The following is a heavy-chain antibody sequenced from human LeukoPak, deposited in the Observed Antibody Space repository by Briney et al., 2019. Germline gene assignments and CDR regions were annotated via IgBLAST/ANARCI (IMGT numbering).Heavy chain of an antibody. D-gene: IGHD3-10*01. CDR1: GGSISSSSYY. Sequence: SETLSLTCTVSGGSISSSSYYWGWIRQPPGKGLEWIGSIYYSGSTYYNPSLKSRVTISVDTSKNQFSLKLSSVTAADTAVYYCARPRMVRGVIWFDPWGQGTLVTVSS. CDR3: ARPRMVRGVIWFDP. J-gene: IGHJ5*02. V-gene: IGHV4-39*01. CDR2: IYYSGST.